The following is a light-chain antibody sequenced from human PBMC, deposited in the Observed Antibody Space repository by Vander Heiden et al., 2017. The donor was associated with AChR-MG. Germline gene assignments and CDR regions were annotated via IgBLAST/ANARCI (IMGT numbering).Light chain of an antibody. CDR1: QSISSW. CDR3: QQYHGYSIN. Sequence: DIQMTQSPSTLSASVGDRVTITCRASQSISSWLAWYQQKPGKAPKLLIYKASNLESGVPSRFSGSGSGTQFTLAISSLQPDDFATYYCQQYHGYSINVGQGTRLEI. CDR2: KAS. J-gene: IGKJ5*01. V-gene: IGKV1-5*03.